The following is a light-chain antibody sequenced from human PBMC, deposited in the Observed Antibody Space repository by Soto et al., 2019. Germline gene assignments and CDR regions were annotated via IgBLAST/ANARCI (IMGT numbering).Light chain of an antibody. Sequence: QTVVTQEQSFSVSPGETGTVTCGLNSGAVSSNHFPSWYQQTPGQAPRTLIYSTTNRSSGVPDRFSGSIVGNKAALTIKGAQADDECDDYCVLYMGRGISVFGGGTKLTVL. J-gene: IGLJ3*02. CDR2: STT. V-gene: IGLV8-61*01. CDR3: VLYMGRGISV. CDR1: SGAVSSNHF.